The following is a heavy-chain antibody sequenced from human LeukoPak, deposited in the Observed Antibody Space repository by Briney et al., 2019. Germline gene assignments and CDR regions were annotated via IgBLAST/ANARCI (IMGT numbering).Heavy chain of an antibody. J-gene: IGHJ5*02. CDR2: INHSGST. CDR3: ARDHRVVVAATDNWFDP. D-gene: IGHD2-15*01. V-gene: IGHV4-34*01. CDR1: GGSFSGYY. Sequence: SETLSLTCAVYGGSFSGYYRSWIRQPPGKGLEWIGEINHSGSTNYNPSLKSRVTISVDTSKNQFSLKLSSVTAADTAVYYCARDHRVVVAATDNWFDPWGQGTLVTVSS.